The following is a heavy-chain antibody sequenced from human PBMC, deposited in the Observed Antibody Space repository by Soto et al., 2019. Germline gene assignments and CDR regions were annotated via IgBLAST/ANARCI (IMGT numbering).Heavy chain of an antibody. CDR3: AQCWGAAAVHY. CDR1: GFTFSSYS. CDR2: ITGSGDNT. V-gene: IGHV3-23*01. J-gene: IGHJ4*02. D-gene: IGHD6-13*01. Sequence: GALRLSCAASGFTFSSYSMSWVRQAPGKGLEWVSAITGSGDNTYYADSVKGRFTISRDNSKNTLYLQMNSLRAEDTAVYYCAQCWGAAAVHYWGQGTLVTVSS.